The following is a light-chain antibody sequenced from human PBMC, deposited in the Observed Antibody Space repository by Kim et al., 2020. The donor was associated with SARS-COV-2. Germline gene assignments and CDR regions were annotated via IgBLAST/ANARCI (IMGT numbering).Light chain of an antibody. V-gene: IGLV2-14*03. CDR3: NSYTISSSRV. J-gene: IGLJ3*02. Sequence: QSALTQPASVSGSPGQTITISCTGTSSDVGGYNYVSWYQQHPGKAPKLMIYDVSNRPSGVSNRFSGSKSGTTASLTISGLQAEDEADYYCNSYTISSSRVFGGGTKLTVL. CDR1: SSDVGGYNY. CDR2: DVS.